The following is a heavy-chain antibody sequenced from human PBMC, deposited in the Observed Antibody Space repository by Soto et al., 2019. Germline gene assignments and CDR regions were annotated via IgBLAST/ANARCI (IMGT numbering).Heavy chain of an antibody. D-gene: IGHD2-15*01. CDR3: ARDRAYCSGGSCYGAFDI. Sequence: ASVKVSCKASGYTFTSYYMHWVRQAPGQGLEWMGIINPSGGSTSYAQKFQGRVTITTDTSTSTVYMELSSLISEDTAVYYCARDRAYCSGGSCYGAFDIWGQGTMVTVSS. CDR2: INPSGGST. V-gene: IGHV1-46*01. J-gene: IGHJ3*02. CDR1: GYTFTSYY.